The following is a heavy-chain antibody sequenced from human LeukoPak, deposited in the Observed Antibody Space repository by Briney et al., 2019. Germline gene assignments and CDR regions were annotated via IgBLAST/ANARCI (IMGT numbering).Heavy chain of an antibody. Sequence: GASVKVSCKASGYTFTSYAMHWVRQAPGQRLEWMGWINAGNGNTKYSQKLQGRVTITRDTSASTAYMELSSLRSEDTAVYYCATDSSSWYLPGYWGQGTLVTVSS. D-gene: IGHD6-13*01. CDR1: GYTFTSYA. J-gene: IGHJ4*02. CDR2: INAGNGNT. CDR3: ATDSSSWYLPGY. V-gene: IGHV1-3*01.